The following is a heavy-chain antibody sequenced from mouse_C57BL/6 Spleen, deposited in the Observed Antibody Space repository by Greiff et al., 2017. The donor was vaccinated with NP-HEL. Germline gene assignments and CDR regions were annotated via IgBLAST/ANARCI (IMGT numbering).Heavy chain of an antibody. Sequence: VQLQQSGAELVKPGASVTLSCTASGFNIKDYYMHWVKQRTEQGLEWIGRIDPEDGETKYAPTFQGKAPITADTSSNTAYLQLSSLTSEDTAVYYCALSEYYFDYWGKGTTLTVSS. CDR1: GFNIKDYY. CDR3: ALSEYYFDY. J-gene: IGHJ2*01. V-gene: IGHV14-2*01. CDR2: IDPEDGET.